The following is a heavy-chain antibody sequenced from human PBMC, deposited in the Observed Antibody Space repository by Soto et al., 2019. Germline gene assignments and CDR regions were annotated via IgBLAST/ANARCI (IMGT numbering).Heavy chain of an antibody. J-gene: IGHJ4*02. CDR1: GGSISSSSYY. V-gene: IGHV4-39*01. D-gene: IGHD3-22*01. CDR3: ATGIASEYYYAGSGYFSNHS. CDR2: IYYSGST. Sequence: PSETLSLTCTVSGGSISSSSYYWGWIRQPPGKGLEWIGSIYYSGSTYYDPSLKSRVTISVDTSKNQFSLKLSSVTAADTAMYYCATGIASEYYYAGSGYFSNHSWGQGTLVTVPQ.